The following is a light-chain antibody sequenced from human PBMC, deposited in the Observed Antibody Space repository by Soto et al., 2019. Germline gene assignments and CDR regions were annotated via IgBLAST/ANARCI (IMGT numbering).Light chain of an antibody. Sequence: IQMTQSPSTLSASVGDRITITCRASYTIESWLAWYQQKPGKAPKLLIYKASSLESGVPSRFSGSRSGTEFTLTISSLQPDYSATYYCQQYSSYWTFGQGTKVEIK. CDR1: YTIESW. V-gene: IGKV1-5*03. CDR2: KAS. CDR3: QQYSSYWT. J-gene: IGKJ1*01.